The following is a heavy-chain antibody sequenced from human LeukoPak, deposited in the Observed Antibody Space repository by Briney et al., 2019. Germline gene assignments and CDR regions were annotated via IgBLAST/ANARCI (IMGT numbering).Heavy chain of an antibody. V-gene: IGHV5-51*01. CDR3: ARPGKGSGYYFDY. Sequence: GESLKISCKGSGYDFSNYWIGWVRQMPGKGLEWVGIIYPGDSETRYSPSFQGQVTISADKSISTAYLQWSSLKASDTAMYYCARPGKGSGYYFDYWGQGTLVTVSS. D-gene: IGHD3-10*01. CDR1: GYDFSNYW. CDR2: IYPGDSET. J-gene: IGHJ4*02.